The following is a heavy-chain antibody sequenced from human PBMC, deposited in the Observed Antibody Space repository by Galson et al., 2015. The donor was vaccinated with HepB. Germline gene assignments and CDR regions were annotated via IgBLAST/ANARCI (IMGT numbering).Heavy chain of an antibody. Sequence: SETLSLTCTVSGGSISSSSYYWGWIRQPPGKGLEWIGSIYYSGSTYYNPSLKSRVTISVDTSKNQFSLKLSSVTAADTAVYYCARDGTLQWLVPDYWGQGTLVTVSS. D-gene: IGHD6-19*01. CDR3: ARDGTLQWLVPDY. J-gene: IGHJ4*02. CDR1: GGSISSSSYY. V-gene: IGHV4-39*07. CDR2: IYYSGST.